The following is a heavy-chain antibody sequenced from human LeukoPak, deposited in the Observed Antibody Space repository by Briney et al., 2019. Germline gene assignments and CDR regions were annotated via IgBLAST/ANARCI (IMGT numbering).Heavy chain of an antibody. CDR1: GYTFTGYY. Sequence: GASVKVSCKASGYTFTGYYMHWVRQAPGQGLEWMGWINPNSGGTNYAQKFQGRVTMTRNTSISTAYMELSSLRSEDTAVYYCARVRRTWPGVRHDYAPVGYWGQGTLVTVSS. D-gene: IGHD4-17*01. CDR2: INPNSGGT. CDR3: ARVRRTWPGVRHDYAPVGY. V-gene: IGHV1-2*02. J-gene: IGHJ4*02.